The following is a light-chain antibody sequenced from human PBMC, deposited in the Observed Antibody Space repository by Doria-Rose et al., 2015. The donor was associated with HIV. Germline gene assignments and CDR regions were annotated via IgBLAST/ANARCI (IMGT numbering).Light chain of an antibody. Sequence: TQSPGTLSLSPGERATLSCRASQSFSSTYLAWYQQKPGQAPSLLIYDGSTRATGIPDRFSGSGSGTDFTLTISRLEPEDFAVYYCQQYGSLSAITFGQGTRLEIK. V-gene: IGKV3-20*01. J-gene: IGKJ5*01. CDR1: QSFSSTY. CDR3: QQYGSLSAIT. CDR2: DGS.